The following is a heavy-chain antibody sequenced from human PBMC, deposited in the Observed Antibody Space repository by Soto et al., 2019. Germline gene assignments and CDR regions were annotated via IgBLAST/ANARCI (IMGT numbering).Heavy chain of an antibody. D-gene: IGHD5-12*01. CDR2: IYSGGST. CDR3: ATTRGYSGYYLFYYYSYGMDV. V-gene: IGHV3-53*01. CDR1: GFTVSSNY. J-gene: IGHJ6*04. Sequence: GWSLRLSCAASGFTVSSNYMSLVRQAPGKGLEWVSFIYSGGSTYYADSVKGRFTISRDNSKNTLYLQMNSLRAEDTAVYYCATTRGYSGYYLFYYYSYGMDVWGKGTKVTVS.